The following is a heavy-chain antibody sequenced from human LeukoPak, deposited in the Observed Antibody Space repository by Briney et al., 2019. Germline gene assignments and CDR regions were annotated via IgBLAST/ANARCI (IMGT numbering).Heavy chain of an antibody. Sequence: GWSLRLSCAASGFTFSSYWMSGVRQAPRKGLEWVANIKQDGSEKYYVDSVKGRFTISRDNAKNSLYLQMNSLRAEDTAVYYCARSRRWFPFDYWGQGTLVTVSS. CDR1: GFTFSSYW. J-gene: IGHJ4*02. V-gene: IGHV3-7*01. D-gene: IGHD2-15*01. CDR2: IKQDGSEK. CDR3: ARSRRWFPFDY.